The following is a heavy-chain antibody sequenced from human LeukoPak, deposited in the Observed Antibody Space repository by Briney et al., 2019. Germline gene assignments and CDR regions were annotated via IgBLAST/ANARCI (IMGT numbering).Heavy chain of an antibody. Sequence: TGGSLRLSCAASKITFSSYTINWVRQAPGKGLEWVSSISSNGGYIDYADSVEGRFTISRDDAQSSVHLLMNSLRTEDTAVYYCARDIIFGRGPPVWGQGTTVTVSS. D-gene: IGHD3/OR15-3a*01. CDR3: ARDIIFGRGPPV. CDR2: ISSNGGYI. CDR1: KITFSSYT. V-gene: IGHV3-21*01. J-gene: IGHJ6*02.